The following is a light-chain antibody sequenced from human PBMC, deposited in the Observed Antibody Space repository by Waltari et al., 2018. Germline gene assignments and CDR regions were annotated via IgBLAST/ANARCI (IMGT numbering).Light chain of an antibody. CDR2: SNN. V-gene: IGLV1-44*01. J-gene: IGLJ2*01. CDR1: SSTIGSNT. CDR3: AAWDDSLNGLV. Sequence: QSVLTQPPSASGTPGQRVTISCSGSSSTIGSNTVNWYQQLPGTAPKLLIYSNNQRPSGVPDRFSGSKSGTSASLAISGLQSEDKADYYCAAWDDSLNGLVFGGGTKLTVL.